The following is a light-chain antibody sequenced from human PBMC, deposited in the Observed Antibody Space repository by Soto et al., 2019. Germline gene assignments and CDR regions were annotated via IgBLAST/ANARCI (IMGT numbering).Light chain of an antibody. J-gene: IGKJ4*01. CDR3: QHYVKWPLN. V-gene: IGKV3-15*01. Sequence: EIVMTQSPAPLSVSPGEGATLSCRASQVIGATLAWYQQTPVQTPRLLIYDTSISATGVPARFSGSMSGAEFTLTISSLQSEDFAVYYCQHYVKWPLNFGGGTKVESK. CDR1: QVIGAT. CDR2: DTS.